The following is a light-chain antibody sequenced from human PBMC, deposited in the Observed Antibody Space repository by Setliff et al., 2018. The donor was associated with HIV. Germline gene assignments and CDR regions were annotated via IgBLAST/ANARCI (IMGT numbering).Light chain of an antibody. CDR2: RND. V-gene: IGLV1-47*01. J-gene: IGLJ3*02. CDR1: SSNIGGHF. Sequence: KRISISCSGTSSNIGGHFVYWYQQFPGTAPKLLIHRNDLRPSGVPDRFSASKSGTSASLAISGLRSDDEAVYYCASWDDMLSVVFGGGTKVTVL. CDR3: ASWDDMLSVV.